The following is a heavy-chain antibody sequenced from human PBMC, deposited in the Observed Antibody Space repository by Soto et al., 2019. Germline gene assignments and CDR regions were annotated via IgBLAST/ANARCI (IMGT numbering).Heavy chain of an antibody. CDR1: GYTFRNYD. CDR3: MRGRGFNYPYYYMNI. D-gene: IGHD3-10*01. Sequence: QVHLVQSGAEVKKPGASVKVSCKASGYTFRNYDINLVRQATGQGREWMGWMNPNSDHTGYAQKFQGRVTMTRNTSITTGYSNLMRLRYEVTAVYYCMRGRGFNYPYYYMNIWGKGTTV. CDR2: MNPNSDHT. V-gene: IGHV1-8*01. J-gene: IGHJ6*03.